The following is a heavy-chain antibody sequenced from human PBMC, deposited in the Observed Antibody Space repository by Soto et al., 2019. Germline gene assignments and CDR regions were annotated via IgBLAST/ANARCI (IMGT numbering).Heavy chain of an antibody. CDR1: GFTFSSYA. D-gene: IGHD3-22*01. V-gene: IGHV3-30-3*01. Sequence: QVQLVESGGGVVQPGRSLRLSCAASGFTFSSYAMHWVHQAPGKGLEWVAVISYDGSNKYYADSVKGRFTISRDNSKNTLYLQMNSLRAEDTAVYYCSRGGRNDYYDSSGYPDYWGQGTLVTVSS. CDR2: ISYDGSNK. CDR3: SRGGRNDYYDSSGYPDY. J-gene: IGHJ4*02.